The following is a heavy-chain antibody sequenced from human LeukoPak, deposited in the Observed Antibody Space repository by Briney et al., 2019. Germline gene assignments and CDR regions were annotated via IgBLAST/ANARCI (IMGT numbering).Heavy chain of an antibody. CDR3: ARRIVVKNWFDP. CDR1: GGSISSGGYS. V-gene: IGHV4-30-2*01. CDR2: IYHSGST. D-gene: IGHD2-21*01. Sequence: SETPSLTCAVSGGSISSGGYSWSWIRQPPGKGLEWIGYIYHSGSTYYNPSLKSRVTISVDRSKNQFSLKLSSVTAADTAVYYCARRIVVKNWFDPWGQGTLVTVSS. J-gene: IGHJ5*02.